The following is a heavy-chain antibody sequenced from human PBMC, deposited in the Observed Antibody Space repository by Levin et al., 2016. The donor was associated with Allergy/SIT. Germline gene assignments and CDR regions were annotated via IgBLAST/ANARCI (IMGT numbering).Heavy chain of an antibody. V-gene: IGHV4-34*01. CDR2: INHSGST. CDR3: ARGHKGTMVRGAPRADGYYYGMDV. CDR1: GGSFSGYY. J-gene: IGHJ6*02. D-gene: IGHD3-10*01. Sequence: SQTLSLTCAVYGGSFSGYYWSWIRQPPGKGLEWIGEINHSGSTNYNPSLKSRVTISVDTSKNQFSLKLSSVTAADTAVYYCARGHKGTMVRGAPRADGYYYGMDVWGQGTTVTVSS.